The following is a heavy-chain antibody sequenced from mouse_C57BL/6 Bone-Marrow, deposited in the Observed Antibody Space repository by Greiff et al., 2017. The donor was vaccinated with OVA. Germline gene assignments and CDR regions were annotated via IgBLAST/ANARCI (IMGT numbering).Heavy chain of an antibody. Sequence: QVHVKQSGPELVRPVASVKISCKAPGYTFTSHWMQWVRQRPGQGLEWIGEIFPGSGSTSYNEKFKGKATLTVVTSSSTAYMQLSSLTSEDSAVYFCARRGTGYFPFGYWGQGTLVTVSA. CDR1: GYTFTSHW. J-gene: IGHJ3*01. CDR2: IFPGSGST. D-gene: IGHD2-3*01. CDR3: ARRGTGYFPFGY. V-gene: IGHV1-56*01.